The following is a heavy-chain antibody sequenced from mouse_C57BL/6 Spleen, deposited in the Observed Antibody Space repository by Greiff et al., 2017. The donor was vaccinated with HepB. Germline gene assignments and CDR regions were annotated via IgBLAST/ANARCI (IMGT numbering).Heavy chain of an antibody. Sequence: QVQLQQSGAELVKPGASVKISCKASGYAFSSYWMNWVKQRPGKGLEWIGQIYPGDGDTNYNGKFKGKATLTADKSSSTAYMQLSSLTSEDSAVYFCARRAGFLYYFDYWGQGTTLTVSS. J-gene: IGHJ2*01. CDR1: GYAFSSYW. CDR3: ARRAGFLYYFDY. CDR2: IYPGDGDT. V-gene: IGHV1-80*01. D-gene: IGHD3-3*01.